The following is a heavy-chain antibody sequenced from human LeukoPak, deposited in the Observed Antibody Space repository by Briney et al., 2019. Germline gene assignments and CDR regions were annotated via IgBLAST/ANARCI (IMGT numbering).Heavy chain of an antibody. J-gene: IGHJ3*02. V-gene: IGHV4-59*08. CDR2: IYYSGST. Sequence: SETLSLTCAVSGGSISSYYWSWIRQPPGKGLEWIGYIYYSGSTNYNPSLKSRVTISVDTSKNQFSLKLSSVTAADTAVYYCARRVGATFAFDIWGQGTMVTVSS. CDR3: ARRVGATFAFDI. CDR1: GGSISSYY. D-gene: IGHD1-26*01.